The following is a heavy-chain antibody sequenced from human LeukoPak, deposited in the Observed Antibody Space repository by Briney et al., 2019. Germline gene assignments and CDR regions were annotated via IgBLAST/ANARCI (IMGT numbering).Heavy chain of an antibody. CDR3: ARASIAAADNPEDAFDI. CDR2: IYTSGNT. D-gene: IGHD6-13*01. Sequence: SETLSLTCTVSGDSISSYYWSWIRQPAGKGLEWIGRIYTSGNTNYNPSLNSRVTMSVDTSKNQFSLKLSSVTAADTAVYYCARASIAAADNPEDAFDIWGQGTMVTVSS. V-gene: IGHV4-4*07. CDR1: GDSISSYY. J-gene: IGHJ3*02.